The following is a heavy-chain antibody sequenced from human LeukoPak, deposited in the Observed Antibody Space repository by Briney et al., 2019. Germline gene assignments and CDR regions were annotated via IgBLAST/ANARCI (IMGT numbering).Heavy chain of an antibody. D-gene: IGHD6-19*01. V-gene: IGHV3-21*01. Sequence: PGGSLRLSCAASGFTFSSYSMNWVRQAPGKGLEGVSSTNSSSSNIYYADSVKGRFTISRANAKNSMYLQMNSPGAEDTAVYYCARGIVGSVAVLYVFDIWGRGTMVSVSS. J-gene: IGHJ3*02. CDR2: TNSSSSNI. CDR1: GFTFSSYS. CDR3: ARGIVGSVAVLYVFDI.